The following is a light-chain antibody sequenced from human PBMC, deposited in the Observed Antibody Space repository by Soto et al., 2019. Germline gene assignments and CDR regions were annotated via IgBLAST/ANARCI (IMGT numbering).Light chain of an antibody. CDR3: AAWDDSMNGLYV. V-gene: IGLV2-14*01. CDR1: SSDVGGYNY. J-gene: IGLJ1*01. Sequence: QSVLTQPASVSGSPGQSITISCTGTSSDVGGYNYVSWYQQHPGKAPKLMIYEVSNRPSGVSNRFSGSKSGNTASLTISGIQAEDEADYYCAAWDDSMNGLYVFGTGTKVTVL. CDR2: EVS.